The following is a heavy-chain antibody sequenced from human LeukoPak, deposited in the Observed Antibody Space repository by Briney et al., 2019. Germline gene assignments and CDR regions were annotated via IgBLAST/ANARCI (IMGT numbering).Heavy chain of an antibody. CDR3: ARHGYDSSGYYPQFDY. Sequence: SETLSLTCAVSGGSISSSSYYWGWIRQPPGKGLEWIGSIYYSGSTYYNPSLKSRVTISVDTSKNQFSLKLSSVTAADTAVYYCARHGYDSSGYYPQFDYWGQGTLVTVSS. CDR1: GGSISSSSYY. V-gene: IGHV4-39*01. CDR2: IYYSGST. D-gene: IGHD3-22*01. J-gene: IGHJ4*02.